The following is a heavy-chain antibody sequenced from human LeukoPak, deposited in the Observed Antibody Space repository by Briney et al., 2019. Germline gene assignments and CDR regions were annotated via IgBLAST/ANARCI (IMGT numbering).Heavy chain of an antibody. CDR1: GGSISSYY. V-gene: IGHV4-59*01. D-gene: IGHD1-14*01. CDR3: AREETGNFDY. CDR2: IYYSGST. J-gene: IGHJ4*02. Sequence: KTSETLSLTCTVSGGSISSYYWSWIRQPPGKGLEWIGYIYYSGSTNYNPSLKSRVTISVDTSKNQFSLKLSSVTAADTAVYYCAREETGNFDYWGQGTLVTVSS.